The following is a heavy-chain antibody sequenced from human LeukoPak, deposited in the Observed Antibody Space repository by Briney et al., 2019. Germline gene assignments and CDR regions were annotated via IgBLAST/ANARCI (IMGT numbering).Heavy chain of an antibody. Sequence: SETLSLTCTVSGGSISSSSYYWGWIRQPPGTGLEWIGSIYYSGSTYYNPSLKRRVTISVDTSKNQFSLKLSSVTAADTAVYYCAREALYSGYDPYYFDYWGQGTLVTVSS. D-gene: IGHD5-12*01. V-gene: IGHV4-39*07. CDR1: GGSISSSSYY. CDR3: AREALYSGYDPYYFDY. J-gene: IGHJ4*02. CDR2: IYYSGST.